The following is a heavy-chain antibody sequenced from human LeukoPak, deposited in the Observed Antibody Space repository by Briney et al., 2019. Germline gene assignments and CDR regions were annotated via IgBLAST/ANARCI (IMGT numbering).Heavy chain of an antibody. D-gene: IGHD3-10*01. CDR1: GFTFSSYW. J-gene: IGHJ4*02. CDR3: ASSERIRGVLGFNY. CDR2: INSDGSSK. Sequence: GGSLRLSCAASGFTFSSYWMHWVRHAPGKGLVWVSRINSDGSSKNYADSVKGLFTISRDTAKNTLHLQMNSLSADDTVVYYCASSERIRGVLGFNYWGQGTLVTVSS. V-gene: IGHV3-74*01.